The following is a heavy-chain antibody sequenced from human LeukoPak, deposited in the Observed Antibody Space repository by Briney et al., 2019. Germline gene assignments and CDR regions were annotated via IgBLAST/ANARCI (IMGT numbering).Heavy chain of an antibody. CDR1: GGSISSSSYY. Sequence: PSETLSLTCTVSGGSISSSSYYWGWIRQPPGKGLEWIGSIYYSGITYYNPSLKSRVTISVDTSKNQFSLKLSSVTAADTAVYYCARPETRTAAFDIWGQGTMVTVSS. J-gene: IGHJ3*02. CDR3: ARPETRTAAFDI. CDR2: IYYSGIT. D-gene: IGHD4-11*01. V-gene: IGHV4-39*07.